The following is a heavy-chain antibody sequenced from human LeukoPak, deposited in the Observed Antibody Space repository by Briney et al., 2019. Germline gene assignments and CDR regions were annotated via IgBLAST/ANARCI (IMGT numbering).Heavy chain of an antibody. V-gene: IGHV3-21*01. CDR3: ARDFRYCSSTSCYLSNVSRYYFDY. D-gene: IGHD2-2*01. Sequence: GGSLRLSCAASGFTFSSYSMNWVRQAPGKGLEWVSSISSSSSYIYYADSAKGRFTISRDNAKNSLYLQMNSLRAEDTAVYYCARDFRYCSSTSCYLSNVSRYYFDYWGQGTLVTVSS. CDR2: ISSSSSYI. J-gene: IGHJ4*02. CDR1: GFTFSSYS.